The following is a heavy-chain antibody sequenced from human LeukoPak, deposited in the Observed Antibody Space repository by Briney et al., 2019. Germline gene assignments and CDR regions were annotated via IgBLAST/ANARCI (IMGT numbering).Heavy chain of an antibody. CDR1: GDSISSDNYY. CDR2: IYTSGST. J-gene: IGHJ5*02. V-gene: IGHV4-61*02. Sequence: SETLSLTCTVSGDSISSDNYYWSWIRQPAGKGLEWIGRIYTSGSTNYNPSLKSRVTMSVDTSKNQFSLKLNSVTAADTAVYDCARGYDFGDPWGQGTLVTVSS. D-gene: IGHD3-3*01. CDR3: ARGYDFGDP.